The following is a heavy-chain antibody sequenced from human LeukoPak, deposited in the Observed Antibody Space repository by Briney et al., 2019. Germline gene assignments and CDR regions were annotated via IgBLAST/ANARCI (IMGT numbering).Heavy chain of an antibody. V-gene: IGHV4-59*08. CDR3: ARHGAKDYDYVRGSYLPPHFDY. J-gene: IGHJ4*02. CDR1: GGFISSYY. D-gene: IGHD3-16*02. Sequence: SETLSLTCTASGGFISSYYWSWIRQPPGKGLEWIGYIYYSGSTNYNPSLKSRVTISVDTSKNQFSLKLSSVTAADTAVYYCARHGAKDYDYVRGSYLPPHFDYWGQGTLVTVSS. CDR2: IYYSGST.